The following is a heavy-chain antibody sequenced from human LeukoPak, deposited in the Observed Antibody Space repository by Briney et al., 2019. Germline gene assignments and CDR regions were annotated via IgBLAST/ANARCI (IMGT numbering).Heavy chain of an antibody. CDR2: ISGGGSST. D-gene: IGHD3-16*02. CDR1: GFTFSSYS. CDR3: AKVPEGSYRYTLSD. Sequence: GSLRLSCAASGFTFSSYSMNWVRQAPGKGLEWVSAISGGGSSTYYADSVKGRFTISRDHSKNTLYLQMNSLRAEDTAVYYCAKVPEGSYRYTLSDWGQGTLVTVSS. J-gene: IGHJ4*02. V-gene: IGHV3-23*01.